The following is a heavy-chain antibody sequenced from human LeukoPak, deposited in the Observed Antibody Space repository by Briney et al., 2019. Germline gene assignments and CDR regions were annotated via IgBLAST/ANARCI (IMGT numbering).Heavy chain of an antibody. D-gene: IGHD3-9*01. J-gene: IGHJ4*02. V-gene: IGHV3-23*01. CDR1: GFSFRSFA. CDR2: VRGRSDET. CDR3: AKLGADRALRYSDWSIWE. Sequence: GGSLRLSCTVSGFSFRSFAMSWVRQAPGKGLQWISSVRGRSDETFFADSVKGRFTISRDNSKNTFYLQMNSLRAEDTAVYYCAKLGADRALRYSDWSIWEWGQGTLVTVSS.